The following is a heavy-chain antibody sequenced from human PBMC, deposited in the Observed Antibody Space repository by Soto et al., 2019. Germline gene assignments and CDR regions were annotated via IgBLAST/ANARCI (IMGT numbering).Heavy chain of an antibody. D-gene: IGHD2-15*01. J-gene: IGHJ5*02. V-gene: IGHV1-8*01. Sequence: QVQLVQSGAEVKKPGASVKVSCKASGYTFTSYDIHWGRQATGQGLEWMGLMNPNSGNTGYAQKLQGRVTRTRNTSISTAYMELSSLRSEDTAVYYCARSDGGKGGWFDPWGQGTLVTVSS. CDR3: ARSDGGKGGWFDP. CDR2: MNPNSGNT. CDR1: GYTFTSYD.